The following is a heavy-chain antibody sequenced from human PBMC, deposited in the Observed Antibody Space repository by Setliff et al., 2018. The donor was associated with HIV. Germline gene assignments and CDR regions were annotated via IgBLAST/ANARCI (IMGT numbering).Heavy chain of an antibody. J-gene: IGHJ1*01. V-gene: IGHV3-30*03. D-gene: IGHD3-3*01. CDR2: MSYDGSNK. CDR3: ARPGYNFWSGKYFQH. Sequence: GGSLRLSCAASGFTFSDFGMHWVRQAPGKGLEWVAVMSYDGSNKYYADSVKGRFTISRDNSKNTLYLQMNSLRAEDTAVYYCARPGYNFWSGKYFQHWGQGTLVTVSS. CDR1: GFTFSDFG.